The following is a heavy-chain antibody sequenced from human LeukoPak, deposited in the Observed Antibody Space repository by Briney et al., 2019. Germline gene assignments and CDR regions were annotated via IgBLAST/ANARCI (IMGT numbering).Heavy chain of an antibody. CDR3: TTLRTV. Sequence: GGSLRLSCAASGLTVTSSYMSCVRLAPGKGLEWVGRIKPKAAGGTTESAAPVTGRFTISRGDSKKMVFLQMNSLTTEDTAVYYCTTLRTVWGQGTLVTVSS. D-gene: IGHD3/OR15-3a*01. V-gene: IGHV3-15*01. J-gene: IGHJ4*02. CDR2: IKPKAAGGTT. CDR1: GLTVTSSY.